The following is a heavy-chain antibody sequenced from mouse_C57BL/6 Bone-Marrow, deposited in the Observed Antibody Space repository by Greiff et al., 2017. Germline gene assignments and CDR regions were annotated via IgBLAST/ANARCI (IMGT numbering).Heavy chain of an antibody. D-gene: IGHD1-1*01. CDR3: AREGYYGSSYYWYFDV. V-gene: IGHV1-50*01. CDR1: GYTFTSYW. Sequence: QVQLKQPGAELVKPGASVKLSCKASGYTFTSYWMQWVKQRPGQGLEWIGEIDPSDSYTNYNQKFKGKATVTVDTSSSTAYMQLSSLTSEDSAVYYCAREGYYGSSYYWYFDVWGTGTTVTVSS. J-gene: IGHJ1*03. CDR2: IDPSDSYT.